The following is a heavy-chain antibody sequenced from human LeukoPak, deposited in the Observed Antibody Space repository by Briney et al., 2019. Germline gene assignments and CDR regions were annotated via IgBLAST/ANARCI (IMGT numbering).Heavy chain of an antibody. D-gene: IGHD3-10*01. CDR3: ARDTYYYDSGSYSQTWFDP. V-gene: IGHV1-24*01. CDR2: FDPEDGET. Sequence: GASVKVSCKVSGYTLTELSMHWVRQAPGRGLEWMGGFDPEDGETIYAQKFQGRVTMTEDTSTDTAYMELSSLRSEDTAVYYCARDTYYYDSGSYSQTWFDPWGQGTLVTVSS. CDR1: GYTLTELS. J-gene: IGHJ5*01.